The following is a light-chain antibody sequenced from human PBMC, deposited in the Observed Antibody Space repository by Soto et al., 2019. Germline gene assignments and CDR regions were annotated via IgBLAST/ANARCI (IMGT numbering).Light chain of an antibody. CDR2: GAS. Sequence: EIVLTQSPGTLTLSPGERATLSCRASQSISITYLAWYQQKPGQAPRLLIYGASSRATGIPDRFSGSGSETDFTLTISRLEPEDFAVYYCQQYDTSPTFGQGTKVDIK. V-gene: IGKV3-20*01. CDR3: QQYDTSPT. J-gene: IGKJ1*01. CDR1: QSISITY.